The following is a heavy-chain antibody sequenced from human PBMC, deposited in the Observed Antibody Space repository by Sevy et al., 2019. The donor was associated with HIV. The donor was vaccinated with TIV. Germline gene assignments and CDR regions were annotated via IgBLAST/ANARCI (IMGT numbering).Heavy chain of an antibody. Sequence: GGSLRLSCAASGFTFSSYGMHWVRQAPGKGLEWVAVISYDGSNKYYADSVKGRFTISRDNSKNTLYLQMNSLRAEDTAVYYCAKGLDYYDSSGRAFDIWGQGTMVTVSS. D-gene: IGHD3-22*01. CDR1: GFTFSSYG. J-gene: IGHJ3*02. V-gene: IGHV3-30*18. CDR3: AKGLDYYDSSGRAFDI. CDR2: ISYDGSNK.